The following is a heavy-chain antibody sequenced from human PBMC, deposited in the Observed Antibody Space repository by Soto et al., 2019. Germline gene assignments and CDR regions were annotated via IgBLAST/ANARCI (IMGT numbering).Heavy chain of an antibody. Sequence: PSETLSLTCTVSGASISSGGYYWSWIRQNPGKSLEWIGYIYYSGSTNYNPSLKSRVTISVDTSKNQFSLKLSSVTAADTAVYYCAKAPIRGFGEPLPDYWGQGTLVTVSS. D-gene: IGHD3-10*01. CDR3: AKAPIRGFGEPLPDY. CDR1: GASISSGGYY. CDR2: IYYSGST. J-gene: IGHJ4*02. V-gene: IGHV4-61*08.